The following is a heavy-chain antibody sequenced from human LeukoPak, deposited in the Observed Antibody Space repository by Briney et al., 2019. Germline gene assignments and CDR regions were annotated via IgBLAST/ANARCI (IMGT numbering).Heavy chain of an antibody. CDR2: ITGSGSNT. Sequence: GGSLRLSCAASGFSFSGFAMSWVRQAPGKGLEWVSAITGSGSNTYYADSVKGRFTISRDNSKNTLYLQMNSLRAEDTAVYYCARVKTTKNGSGRYYIAYWGQGTLITVSS. J-gene: IGHJ4*02. CDR1: GFSFSGFA. D-gene: IGHD3-10*01. CDR3: ARVKTTKNGSGRYYIAY. V-gene: IGHV3-23*01.